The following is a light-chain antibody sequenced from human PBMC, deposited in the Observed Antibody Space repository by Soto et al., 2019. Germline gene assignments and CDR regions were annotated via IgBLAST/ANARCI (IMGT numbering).Light chain of an antibody. Sequence: EIVLTQSPGTLSLSPGERATLSCRASQSVSSSYLAWYQQKPGQTPRLLIYSVSSRATGIPDRFSGGGSGTDFTLTVRSLQSEDFAIYYCKQRSNWPPTFGGGTKVDI. V-gene: IGKV3D-20*02. CDR1: QSVSSSY. CDR3: KQRSNWPPT. J-gene: IGKJ4*01. CDR2: SVS.